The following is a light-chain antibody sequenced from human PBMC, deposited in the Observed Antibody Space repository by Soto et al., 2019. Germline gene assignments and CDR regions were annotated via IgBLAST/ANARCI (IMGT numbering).Light chain of an antibody. V-gene: IGKV3-20*01. Sequence: EIVMTQSPVTLSVSPGERATLSCRASQGIKNYLAWFQQKPGQAPRLLIYGASNRATGIPDRFSGSGSGTDFILTINRLEPEDFAVYYCQEFASNFGGGTKVDIK. CDR2: GAS. CDR1: QGIKNY. CDR3: QEFASN. J-gene: IGKJ4*01.